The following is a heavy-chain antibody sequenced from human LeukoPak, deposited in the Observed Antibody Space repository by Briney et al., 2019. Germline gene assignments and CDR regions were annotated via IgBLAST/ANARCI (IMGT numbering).Heavy chain of an antibody. J-gene: IGHJ5*02. CDR3: ARPIAAAGISWFDP. CDR1: GYTFTGYY. CDR2: INPNSGGT. D-gene: IGHD6-13*01. V-gene: IGHV1-2*02. Sequence: ASVKVSCKASGYTFTGYYMHWVRQAPGQGLEWMGWINPNSGGTNYAQKFQGRVTMTRDTSISTAYMELSRLRSDDTAVYYCARPIAAAGISWFDPWGQETLVTVSS.